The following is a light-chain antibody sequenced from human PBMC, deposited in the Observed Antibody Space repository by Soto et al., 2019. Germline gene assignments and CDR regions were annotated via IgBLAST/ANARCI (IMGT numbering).Light chain of an antibody. CDR2: DVS. CDR1: SSDVGGYNY. J-gene: IGLJ1*01. V-gene: IGLV2-14*03. Sequence: QSVLTQRASVSGSPGQSITISCTGTSSDVGGYNYVSWYQHHPGKAPKLMIYDVSNRPSGVSNRFSGSKSGNTASLTISGLQPEDEADYYCSSYTTSNTRQIVLGTGTKLTVL. CDR3: SSYTTSNTRQIV.